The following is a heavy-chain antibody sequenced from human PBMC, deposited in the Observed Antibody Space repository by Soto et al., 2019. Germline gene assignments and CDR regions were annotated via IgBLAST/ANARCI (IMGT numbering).Heavy chain of an antibody. Sequence: EVQLVESGGGLVQPVGSLRLSCAASGFTFSSYWMSWVRQAPGKGLEWVANIKQDGSEKYYVDSVKGRFTISRDNAKNSLYLQMNSLRAEDTAVYYCARGYDFWSGYRGFDYWGQGTLVTVSS. V-gene: IGHV3-7*03. J-gene: IGHJ4*02. CDR2: IKQDGSEK. CDR3: ARGYDFWSGYRGFDY. CDR1: GFTFSSYW. D-gene: IGHD3-3*01.